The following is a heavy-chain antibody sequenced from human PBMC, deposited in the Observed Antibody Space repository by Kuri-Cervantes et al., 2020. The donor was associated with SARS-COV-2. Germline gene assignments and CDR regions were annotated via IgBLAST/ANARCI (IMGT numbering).Heavy chain of an antibody. V-gene: IGHV1-18*01. CDR2: ISAYNGNT. CDR3: ARVPLSEAEYPLPNWFDP. D-gene: IGHD2-2*01. Sequence: ASVKVSCKASGYTFTSNGISWVRQAPGQGLEWMGWISAYNGNTNYAQKLQGRVTMTTDTSTSTAYMEMRSLRSDDTAVYYCARVPLSEAEYPLPNWFDPWGQGTLVTVSS. J-gene: IGHJ5*02. CDR1: GYTFTSNG.